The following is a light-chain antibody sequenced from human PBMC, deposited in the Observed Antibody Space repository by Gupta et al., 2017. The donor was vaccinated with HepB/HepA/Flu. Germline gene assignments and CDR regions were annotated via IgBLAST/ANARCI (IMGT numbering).Light chain of an antibody. CDR3: QQYNNWPET. J-gene: IGKJ1*01. CDR2: GAS. V-gene: IGKV3-15*01. Sequence: PPASLSVSPGERATLSCRASQSVSSNLAWYQQKPGQAPRLLIYGASTRATGIPARFSGSGSGTEFTLTISSLQSEDFAVYYCQQYNNWPETFGQGTKVEIK. CDR1: QSVSSN.